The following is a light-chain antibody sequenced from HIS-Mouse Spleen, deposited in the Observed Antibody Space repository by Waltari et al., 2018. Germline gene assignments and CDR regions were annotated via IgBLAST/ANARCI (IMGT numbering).Light chain of an antibody. CDR1: SGAVGSYNR. J-gene: IGLJ1*01. V-gene: IGLV2-18*02. CDR3: SSYTSSSTV. CDR2: EVS. Sequence: FALTQLPPVSGPPGKSVPIPCTGTSGAVGSYNRFTWYQQPPGTAPKLMIYEVSNRPSGFPDRFSGSKSGNTASLTISGLQAEDEADYYCSSYTSSSTVFGTGTKVTVL.